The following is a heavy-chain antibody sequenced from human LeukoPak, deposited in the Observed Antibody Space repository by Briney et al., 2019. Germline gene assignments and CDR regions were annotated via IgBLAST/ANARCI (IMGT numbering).Heavy chain of an antibody. D-gene: IGHD2-2*01. CDR2: INHSGST. V-gene: IGHV4-34*01. Sequence: PSETLSLTCAVYGGSFSGYYWSWIRQPPGKGLEWIGEINHSGSTNYNPSLKSRVTISVDTSKNQFSLKLSSVTAADTAMYYCARGLYCSSTSCRPGDYWGQGTLVTVSS. CDR3: ARGLYCSSTSCRPGDY. J-gene: IGHJ4*02. CDR1: GGSFSGYY.